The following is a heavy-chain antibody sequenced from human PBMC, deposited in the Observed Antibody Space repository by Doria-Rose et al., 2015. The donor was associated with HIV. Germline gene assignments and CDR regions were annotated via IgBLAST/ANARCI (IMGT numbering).Heavy chain of an antibody. D-gene: IGHD6-25*01. CDR3: AGDQLSGGRYIDN. CDR1: GFIFTSYA. CDR2: ISYDSSSK. Sequence: VPLVESGGGVVQPGRSLRLSCAASGFIFTSYAMHWVRQAPGKGLEWVTIISYDSSSKYYTDSVKGRFTVSRDNSNNTLYLQMNSLRPEDTGVYYCAGDQLSGGRYIDNWGQGTLVT. J-gene: IGHJ4*02. V-gene: IGHV3-30*04.